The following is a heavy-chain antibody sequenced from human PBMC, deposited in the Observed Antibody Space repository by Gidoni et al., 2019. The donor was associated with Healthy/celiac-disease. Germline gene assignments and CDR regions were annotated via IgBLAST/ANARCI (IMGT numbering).Heavy chain of an antibody. CDR2: IDWDDDK. D-gene: IGHD1-26*01. CDR1: GFSPITSGMC. CDR3: ARMGISGSYGYYYYGMDV. Sequence: QVTLRESGPALVKPTQTLTLPCTFSGFSPITSGMCVSWIRQPPGKALEWLARIDWDDDKYYSTYLKTRLTISKDTSKNQVDLTMTNMDHVDTATYYCARMGISGSYGYYYYGMDVWGQGTTVTVSS. V-gene: IGHV2-70*15. J-gene: IGHJ6*02.